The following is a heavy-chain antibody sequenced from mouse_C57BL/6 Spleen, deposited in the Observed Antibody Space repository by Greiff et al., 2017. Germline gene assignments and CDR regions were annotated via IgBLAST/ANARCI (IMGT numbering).Heavy chain of an antibody. CDR2: ISDGGSYT. D-gene: IGHD2-4*01. CDR3: AREKGYDYDEAWFAY. CDR1: GFTFSSYA. V-gene: IGHV5-4*01. J-gene: IGHJ3*01. Sequence: EVMLVESGGGLVKPGGSLKLSCAASGFTFSSYAMSWVRQTPEKRLEWVATISDGGSYTYYPDNVKGRFTISRDNAKNNLYLQMSHLKSEDTAMYYCAREKGYDYDEAWFAYWGQGTLVTVSA.